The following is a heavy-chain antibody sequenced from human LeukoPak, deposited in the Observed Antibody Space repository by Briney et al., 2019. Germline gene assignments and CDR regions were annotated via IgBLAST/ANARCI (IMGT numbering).Heavy chain of an antibody. V-gene: IGHV3-23*01. CDR2: ISASGGST. CDR3: SLPPYHVLDV. Sequence: PGGSLRLSCAASGFTFNDYSMYWVRQAPGKGLEWVSGISASGGSTYYADSVKGRFTISRDNSKKTVYLQMNSLRVEDTAVYYCSLPPYHVLDVWGQGTTVTVSS. D-gene: IGHD3-16*01. J-gene: IGHJ6*02. CDR1: GFTFNDYS.